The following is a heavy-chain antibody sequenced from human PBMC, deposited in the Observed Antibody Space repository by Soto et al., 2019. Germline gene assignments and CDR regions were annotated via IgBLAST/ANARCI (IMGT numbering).Heavy chain of an antibody. CDR1: GGSFKSGSYS. D-gene: IGHD3-3*01. V-gene: IGHV4-61*01. Sequence: QVQLQESGPGLVKPSETLSLTCTVSGGSFKSGSYSWSWIRQPPGKGREWIGYVYHTGRTSYNTALKSRVSISMDTSKNKFSLNLDSVTAADTAVYFCARDFAYFDSWGKGTLVTVSS. CDR3: ARDFAYFDS. J-gene: IGHJ4*02. CDR2: VYHTGRT.